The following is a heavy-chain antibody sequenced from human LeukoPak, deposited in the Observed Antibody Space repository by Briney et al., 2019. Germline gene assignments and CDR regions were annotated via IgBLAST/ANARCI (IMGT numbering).Heavy chain of an antibody. CDR3: ATAGYSSSWSTRMDV. V-gene: IGHV1-24*01. CDR1: GYTLTELS. D-gene: IGHD6-13*01. Sequence: ASVKVSCKVSGYTLTELSMHWVRQAPGKGLEWTGGFDPEDGETIYAQKFQGRVTMTEDTSTDTAYMELSSLRSEDTAVYYCATAGYSSSWSTRMDVWGKGTTVTVSS. CDR2: FDPEDGET. J-gene: IGHJ6*03.